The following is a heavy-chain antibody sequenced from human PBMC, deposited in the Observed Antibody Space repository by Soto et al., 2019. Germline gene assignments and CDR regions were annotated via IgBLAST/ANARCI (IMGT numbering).Heavy chain of an antibody. CDR3: ARDSRYDYVWGGAFDI. CDR1: GFTFSSYG. V-gene: IGHV3-33*01. CDR2: IWYDGSNK. Sequence: QVQLVESGGGVVQPGRSLRLSCAASGFTFSSYGRHWVRQAPGKGLEWVAVIWYDGSNKYYADSVKGRFTISRDNSKNTLYLQMNSLRAEDTAVYYCARDSRYDYVWGGAFDIWGQGTMVNVSS. J-gene: IGHJ3*02. D-gene: IGHD3-16*01.